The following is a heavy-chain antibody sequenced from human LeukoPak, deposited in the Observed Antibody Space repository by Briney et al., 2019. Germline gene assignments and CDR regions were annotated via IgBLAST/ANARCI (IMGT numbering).Heavy chain of an antibody. J-gene: IGHJ4*02. CDR3: AREGIAVAPGFDY. CDR1: GGSIYSGGYY. D-gene: IGHD6-19*01. CDR2: IYYTGST. Sequence: KPSETLSLTCTVSGGSIYSGGYYRSWIRQHPGKGLEWIGYIYYTGSTYYSPSLKSRVAISVDTSKNQFSLILSSVTAADTAVYYCAREGIAVAPGFDYWGQGTLVTVSS. V-gene: IGHV4-31*03.